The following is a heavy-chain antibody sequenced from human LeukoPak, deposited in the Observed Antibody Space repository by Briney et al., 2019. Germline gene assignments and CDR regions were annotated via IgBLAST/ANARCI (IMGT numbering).Heavy chain of an antibody. CDR1: GYTFTSYY. CDR2: INPSGGST. J-gene: IGHJ4*02. CDR3: ARSPIWDRGAPNAKYYFDY. D-gene: IGHD3-10*01. Sequence: ASVKVSCKASGYTFTSYYMHWVRQAPGQGLEWMGIINPSGGSTSYAQKFQGRVTMTRDTSTSTVYMELSSLRSEDTAVYYCARSPIWDRGAPNAKYYFDYWGQGTLVTVSS. V-gene: IGHV1-46*01.